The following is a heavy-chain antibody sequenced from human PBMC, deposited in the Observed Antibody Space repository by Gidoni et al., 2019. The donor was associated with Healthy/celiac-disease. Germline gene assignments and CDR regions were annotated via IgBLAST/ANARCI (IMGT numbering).Heavy chain of an antibody. CDR2: IRSKAYGGTT. D-gene: IGHD4-17*01. J-gene: IGHJ4*02. V-gene: IGHV3-49*04. Sequence: EVQLVESGGGLVQPGRSLRLSCTASGFTFGDYAMSWVRQAPGKGLEWVGFIRSKAYGGTTEYAASVKGRFTISRDDSKSIAYLQMNSLKTEDTAVYYCTRAEHDYGDYWDYWGQGTLVTVSS. CDR3: TRAEHDYGDYWDY. CDR1: GFTFGDYA.